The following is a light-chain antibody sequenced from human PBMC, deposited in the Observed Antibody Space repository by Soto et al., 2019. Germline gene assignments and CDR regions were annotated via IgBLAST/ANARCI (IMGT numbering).Light chain of an antibody. J-gene: IGKJ2*01. CDR3: QQSNKWPYT. Sequence: EVVMTQSPATLSVSPGERVTLSCRASQSVSDNLAWYQQKPGQAPRLLIYGASTRANNIPARFSGSGSGTEFTLTISSLQSEHFAVYYCQQSNKWPYTFGQGTKLDLK. V-gene: IGKV3-15*01. CDR2: GAS. CDR1: QSVSDN.